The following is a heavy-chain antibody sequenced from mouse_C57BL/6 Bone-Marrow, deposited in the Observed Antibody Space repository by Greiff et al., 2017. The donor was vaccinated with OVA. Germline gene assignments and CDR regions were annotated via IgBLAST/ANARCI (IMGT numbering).Heavy chain of an antibody. CDR2: INPNNGGT. D-gene: IGHD1-2*01. J-gene: IGHJ4*01. Sequence: EVKLQQSGPELVKPGASVKISCKASGYTFTDYYMNWVKQSHGKSLEWIGDINPNNGGTSYNQKFKGKATLTVDKSSSTAYMELRSLTSEDSAVYYCARGTTALSDYWGQGTSVTVSS. CDR1: GYTFTDYY. CDR3: ARGTTALSDY. V-gene: IGHV1-26*01.